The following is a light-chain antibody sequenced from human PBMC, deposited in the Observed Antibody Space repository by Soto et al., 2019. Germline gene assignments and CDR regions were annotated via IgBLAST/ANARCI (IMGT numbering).Light chain of an antibody. J-gene: IGLJ1*01. Sequence: QSALTQPASVSGSPGQSITVSCTGTSSDVGLYDYVSWFQQHPGKSPKLIIYEVSHRPSGVSSRFSGSKSGNTASLTISGLQTDDEADYYCSSYTTVFTYVFGTGTKV. CDR1: SSDVGLYDY. CDR3: SSYTTVFTYV. CDR2: EVS. V-gene: IGLV2-14*01.